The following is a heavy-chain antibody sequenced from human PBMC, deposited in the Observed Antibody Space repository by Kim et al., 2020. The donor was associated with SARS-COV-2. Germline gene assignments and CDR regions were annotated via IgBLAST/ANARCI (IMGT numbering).Heavy chain of an antibody. CDR1: GFTFSSYA. V-gene: IGHV3-23*01. J-gene: IGHJ4*02. CDR2: ISGSGGST. CDR3: AKPLASGKFPVRGVITSDY. D-gene: IGHD3-10*01. Sequence: GGSLILSCAASGFTFSSYAMSWVRQAPGKGLEWVSAISGSGGSTYYADSVKGRFTISRDNSKNTLYLQMNSLRAEDTAVYYCAKPLASGKFPVRGVITSDYWGQGTLVTVSS.